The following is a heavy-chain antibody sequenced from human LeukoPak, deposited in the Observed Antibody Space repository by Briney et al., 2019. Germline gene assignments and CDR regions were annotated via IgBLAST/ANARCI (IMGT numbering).Heavy chain of an antibody. V-gene: IGHV3-30*02. Sequence: GGSLRLSCAASGFTFSSYGMHWVRQAPGKGLEWVAFIRYDGSNKYYADSVKGRFTISRDNSKNTLYLQMNSLRAEDTAVYYCARAEGSGGQWLVSREPIWFDPWGQGTLVTVSS. CDR1: GFTFSSYG. J-gene: IGHJ5*02. CDR2: IRYDGSNK. D-gene: IGHD6-19*01. CDR3: ARAEGSGGQWLVSREPIWFDP.